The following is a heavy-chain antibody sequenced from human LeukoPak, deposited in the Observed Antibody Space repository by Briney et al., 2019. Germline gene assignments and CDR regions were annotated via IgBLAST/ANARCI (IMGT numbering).Heavy chain of an antibody. D-gene: IGHD6-13*01. Sequence: SETLSLTCAVYGGSFSGYYWSWIRQPPGKGLEWIGEINHSGSTNYNPSLKSRVTISVDTSKNQFSLKLSSVTAADTAVYYCAGAAQLVRDFDYWGQGTLVTVSS. J-gene: IGHJ4*02. CDR3: AGAAQLVRDFDY. CDR1: GGSFSGYY. CDR2: INHSGST. V-gene: IGHV4-34*01.